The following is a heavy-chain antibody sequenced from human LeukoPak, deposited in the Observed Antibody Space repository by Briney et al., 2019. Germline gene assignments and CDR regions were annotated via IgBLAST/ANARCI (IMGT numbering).Heavy chain of an antibody. V-gene: IGHV3-23*01. D-gene: IGHD3-22*01. Sequence: PGGSLRLSCAASGFTFSSYAMSWVRQPPGKGLEWVSPISGSGGSTYYADSVKGRFTISRDNSKNTLYLQMNSLRAEDTAVYYCAKEGTYYYDSSGRDYWGQGTLVTVSS. CDR3: AKEGTYYYDSSGRDY. J-gene: IGHJ4*02. CDR1: GFTFSSYA. CDR2: ISGSGGST.